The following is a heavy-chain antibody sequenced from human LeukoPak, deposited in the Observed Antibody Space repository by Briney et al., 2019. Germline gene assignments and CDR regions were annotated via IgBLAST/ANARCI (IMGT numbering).Heavy chain of an antibody. D-gene: IGHD3-3*01. Sequence: SETLSLTCTVSGGSISSSSYYWGWIRQPPGKGLEWIVSIYYSGSTYYNPSLKSRVTISVDTSKNQFSLKLSSVTAADTAVYYCARGSRFLEWLLYGGGWFDPWGQGTLVTVSS. CDR2: IYYSGST. CDR1: GGSISSSSYY. CDR3: ARGSRFLEWLLYGGGWFDP. V-gene: IGHV4-39*01. J-gene: IGHJ5*02.